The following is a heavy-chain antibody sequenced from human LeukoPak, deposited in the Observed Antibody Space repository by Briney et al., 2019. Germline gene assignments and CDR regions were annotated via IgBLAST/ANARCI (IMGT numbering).Heavy chain of an antibody. CDR2: ISYDGSNK. D-gene: IGHD3-9*01. J-gene: IGHJ4*02. CDR3: AKDGASYDILTGYYTGGFDY. CDR1: GFTFSSYG. V-gene: IGHV3-30*18. Sequence: GRSLRLSCAASGFTFSSYGMHWVRRAPGKGLEWVAVISYDGSNKYYADSVKGRFTISRDNSKNTLYLQMNSLRAEDTAVYYCAKDGASYDILTGYYTGGFDYWGQGTLVTVSS.